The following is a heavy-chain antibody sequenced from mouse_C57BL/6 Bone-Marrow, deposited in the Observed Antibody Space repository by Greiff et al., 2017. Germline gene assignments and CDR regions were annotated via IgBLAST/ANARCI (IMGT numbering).Heavy chain of an antibody. CDR2: IYPSDSET. CDR3: ARGGDSSGYGAY. J-gene: IGHJ3*01. D-gene: IGHD3-2*02. Sequence: QVQLQQPGAELVRPGSSVKLSCKASGYTFTSYWMDWVKQRPGQGLEWIGNIYPSDSETHYNQKFKDKATLAVDKSSSTAYMQLSSLTAEDSAVYYCARGGDSSGYGAYWGQGTLVTVSA. V-gene: IGHV1-61*01. CDR1: GYTFTSYW.